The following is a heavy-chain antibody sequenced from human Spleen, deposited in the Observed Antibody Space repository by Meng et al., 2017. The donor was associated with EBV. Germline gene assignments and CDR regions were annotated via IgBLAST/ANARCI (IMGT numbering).Heavy chain of an antibody. CDR1: GGSFTTYY. Sequence: QVQLQQWGAGLWKPSETLSLTCAVDGGSFTTYYWTWTRQPPGKGLEWIGEINHRGSAHYNPSLKSRLTISVDTSKKQFSLKLSSVTAADTAVYYCSRSLGAAGPDYWGQGTLVTVSS. CDR2: INHRGSA. CDR3: SRSLGAAGPDY. V-gene: IGHV4-34*01. J-gene: IGHJ4*02. D-gene: IGHD6-13*01.